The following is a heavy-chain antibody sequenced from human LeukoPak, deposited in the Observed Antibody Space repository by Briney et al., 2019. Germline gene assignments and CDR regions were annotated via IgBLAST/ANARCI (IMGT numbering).Heavy chain of an antibody. V-gene: IGHV1-18*01. CDR2: ISAYNGYT. J-gene: IGHJ6*03. Sequence: ASVKVSCKASGYTFISYGITWVRQTPGQGLEWMGWISAYNGYTNYAQNLQGRVTMTTDTSTSTAYMELRSLRSDDTAVYYCARVIAAAGRRYTYYYYYMDVWGKGTTVTISS. CDR3: ARVIAAAGRRYTYYYYYMDV. D-gene: IGHD6-13*01. CDR1: GYTFISYG.